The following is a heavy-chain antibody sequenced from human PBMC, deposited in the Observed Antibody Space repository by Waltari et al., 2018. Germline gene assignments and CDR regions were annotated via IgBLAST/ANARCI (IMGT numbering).Heavy chain of an antibody. J-gene: IGHJ1*01. D-gene: IGHD5-18*01. Sequence: QVQLVQSGAEVKKPGASVKVSCKVSGYTLTELSMHWVRQAPGRGLEWMGGFDPEDGETIYAQKCQGRVTMTEDTSTDTVYMELSTLKSEDTAVYYCALSGYSYGYVDFQHWGQGTLVTVSS. CDR3: ALSGYSYGYVDFQH. CDR2: FDPEDGET. CDR1: GYTLTELS. V-gene: IGHV1-24*01.